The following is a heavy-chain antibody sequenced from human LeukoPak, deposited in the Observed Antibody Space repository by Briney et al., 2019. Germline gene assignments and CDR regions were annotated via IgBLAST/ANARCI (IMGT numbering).Heavy chain of an antibody. D-gene: IGHD6-19*01. J-gene: IGHJ6*03. CDR2: INPNSGGT. Sequence: ASVKVSCKASGYTFTGYYMHWVRQAPGQGLEWMGWINPNSGGTNYAQKFQGRVTMTRDTSISTAYMELSRLRSDDTAVYYCARDPRPRKQLLVFRPPYYYYMDVWGKGTTVTVSS. CDR3: ARDPRPRKQLLVFRPPYYYYMDV. V-gene: IGHV1-2*02. CDR1: GYTFTGYY.